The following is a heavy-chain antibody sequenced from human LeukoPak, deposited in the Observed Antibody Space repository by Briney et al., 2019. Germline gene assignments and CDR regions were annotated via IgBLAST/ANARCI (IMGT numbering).Heavy chain of an antibody. Sequence: PGGSLRLSCAASGFTVSSNYMSWVRQAPGKGLEWVSGISWNSGSIGYADSVKGRFTISRDNAKNSLYLQMNSLRAEDTALYYCAKGGVEGIIAAAAPLTDWFDPWGQGTLVTVSS. CDR3: AKGGVEGIIAAAAPLTDWFDP. CDR2: ISWNSGSI. D-gene: IGHD6-13*01. CDR1: GFTVSSNY. V-gene: IGHV3-9*01. J-gene: IGHJ5*02.